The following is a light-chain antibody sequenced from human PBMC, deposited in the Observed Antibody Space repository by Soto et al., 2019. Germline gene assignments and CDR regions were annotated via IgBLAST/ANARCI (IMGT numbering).Light chain of an antibody. Sequence: QSALTQPASVSGSPGQSITISCTATSSDVGGYNYVSWYQQHPGKAPKLMLYDVSNRPSGVSNRFSGSKSGNTASLTISGRQAEDEADYYCSSYTSRSTLEVFGGGTKLTVL. CDR3: SSYTSRSTLEV. J-gene: IGLJ3*02. V-gene: IGLV2-14*01. CDR1: SSDVGGYNY. CDR2: DVS.